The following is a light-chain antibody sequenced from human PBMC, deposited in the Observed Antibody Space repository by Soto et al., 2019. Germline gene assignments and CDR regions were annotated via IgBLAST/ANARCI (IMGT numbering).Light chain of an antibody. Sequence: EIVLTQSPGTLSLSPWEGATLSCRASQSISSNFLAWYQQKRGQAPRLLIHGASNRATGIPDRFSGSGSGTDFTLTITRREPEDFAVYYCQQYGGSPRTFGQGTKVDIK. V-gene: IGKV3-20*01. CDR2: GAS. CDR1: QSISSNF. J-gene: IGKJ1*01. CDR3: QQYGGSPRT.